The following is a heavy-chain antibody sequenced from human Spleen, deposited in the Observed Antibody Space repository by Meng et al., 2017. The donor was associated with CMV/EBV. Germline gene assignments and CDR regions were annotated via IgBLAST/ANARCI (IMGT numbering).Heavy chain of an antibody. CDR2: IIPIFGTA. CDR1: GGTFSSYA. CDR3: ARGYCSSTSCYRQDSSSVAHFDY. Sequence: SVKVSCKASGGTFSSYAISWVRQAPGQGLEWMGGIIPIFGTANYAQKFQGRVTITTDESTSTAYMELRSLRSDDTAVYYCARGYCSSTSCYRQDSSSVAHFDYWGQGTLVTVSS. D-gene: IGHD2-2*02. J-gene: IGHJ4*02. V-gene: IGHV1-69*05.